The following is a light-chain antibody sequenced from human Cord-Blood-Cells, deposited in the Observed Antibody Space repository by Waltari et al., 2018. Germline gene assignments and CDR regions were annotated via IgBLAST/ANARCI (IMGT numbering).Light chain of an antibody. CDR3: CSYAGSYTWV. J-gene: IGLJ3*02. CDR1: SSDVGGYNY. CDR2: DVS. V-gene: IGLV2-11*01. Sequence: QSALTQPRSVSGSPGQSVTISCTGTSSDVGGYNYVSWYQPHPGKAPKLMIYDVSKRPAGVPDRFSGSKSGNTASLTISELQAEDEADYYCCSYAGSYTWVFGGGTKLTVL.